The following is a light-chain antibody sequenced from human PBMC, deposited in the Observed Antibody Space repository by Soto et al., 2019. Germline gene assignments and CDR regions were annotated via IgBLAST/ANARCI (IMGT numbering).Light chain of an antibody. Sequence: EIVLTQFPGTLSLSPGERASLSCRASHSVSSSYLAWYQQKPGQAPRLLMYGASSRATGIPDRFSGSGSGTDFTLTISRLEPEDFAVYYCQQYGSSPPMYTFGQGTKLEIK. V-gene: IGKV3-20*01. CDR2: GAS. CDR1: HSVSSSY. CDR3: QQYGSSPPMYT. J-gene: IGKJ2*01.